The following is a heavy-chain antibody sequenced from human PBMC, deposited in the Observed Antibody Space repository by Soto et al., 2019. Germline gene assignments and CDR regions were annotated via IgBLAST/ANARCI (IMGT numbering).Heavy chain of an antibody. D-gene: IGHD4-17*01. CDR1: GYTLTELS. CDR3: ARGTQHFDYGLYYFDY. CDR2: FDPEDGET. J-gene: IGHJ4*02. Sequence: ASVKVSCKVSGYTLTELSMHWVRQAPGKGLEWMGGFDPEDGETIYAQKFQGRVTMTEDTSTDTAYMELSSLRSEDTAVYYCARGTQHFDYGLYYFDYWGQGTLVTVSS. V-gene: IGHV1-24*01.